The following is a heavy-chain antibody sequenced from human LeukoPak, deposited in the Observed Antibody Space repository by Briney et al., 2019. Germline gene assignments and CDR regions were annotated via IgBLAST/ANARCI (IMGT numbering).Heavy chain of an antibody. J-gene: IGHJ4*02. CDR2: INHSGST. CDR3: ARGHITMPSPPKKRRYYFDY. Sequence: SETLSLTCAVYVGSFSGYYWSWIRQPPGKGLEWIGEINHSGSTNYNPSLKSRDTISVDTSKNQFSLKLSSVTAADTAVYYCARGHITMPSPPKKRRYYFDYWGQGTLVTVSS. V-gene: IGHV4-34*01. D-gene: IGHD3-10*01. CDR1: VGSFSGYY.